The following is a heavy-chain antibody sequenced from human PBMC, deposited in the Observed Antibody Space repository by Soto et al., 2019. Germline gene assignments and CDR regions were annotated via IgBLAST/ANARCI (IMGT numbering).Heavy chain of an antibody. J-gene: IGHJ4*02. Sequence: SETLSLTCTVSGGSISSGDYYWSWIRQPPGKGLEWIGYIYYSGSTYYNPSLKSRVTISVDTSKNQFSLKLSSVTAADTAVYYCAVVEAVAASPIDYWGQGTLVTVSS. CDR2: IYYSGST. V-gene: IGHV4-30-4*01. CDR3: AVVEAVAASPIDY. D-gene: IGHD6-19*01. CDR1: GGSISSGDYY.